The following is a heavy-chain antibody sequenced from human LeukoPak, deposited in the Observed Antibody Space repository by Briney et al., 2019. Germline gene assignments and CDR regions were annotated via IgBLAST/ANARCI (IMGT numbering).Heavy chain of an antibody. CDR1: GFTFSSYA. Sequence: GGSLRLSCAASGFTFSSYAMHWVRQAPGKGLEWVAVISYDGSNKYYADSVKGRFTISRDNSKNTLYLQMNSLRAEDTAVYYCAKAAGSTYGSEYFHYWGQGTLVTVSS. CDR3: AKAAGSTYGSEYFHY. V-gene: IGHV3-30*04. CDR2: ISYDGSNK. J-gene: IGHJ4*02. D-gene: IGHD5-18*01.